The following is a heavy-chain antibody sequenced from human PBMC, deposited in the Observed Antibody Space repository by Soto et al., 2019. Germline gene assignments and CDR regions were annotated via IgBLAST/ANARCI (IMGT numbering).Heavy chain of an antibody. V-gene: IGHV1-18*01. CDR1: GYTCSRYH. Sequence: QVQLVQSGAEGKKPGASVKVYCKASGYTCSRYHISWVRQAPGQGLEGMGWISAYNGNTNYAQKLQGRVTMTTDTSTSTAYMELRSLRSDDTAVYYCARDSPPFDPWGQGTLVTVSS. CDR3: ARDSPPFDP. CDR2: ISAYNGNT. J-gene: IGHJ5*02.